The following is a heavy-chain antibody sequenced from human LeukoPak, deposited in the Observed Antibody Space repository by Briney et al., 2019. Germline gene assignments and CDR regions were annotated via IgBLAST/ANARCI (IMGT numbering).Heavy chain of an antibody. V-gene: IGHV4-34*01. Sequence: SETLSLTCAVYGGSFSGYYWSWIRQPPGKGLEWIGEINHSGSTNYNPSHKSRVTISVDTSKNQFSLKLSSVTAADTAVYYCARGGTARYYYYYGMDVWGQGTTVTVSS. J-gene: IGHJ6*02. CDR1: GGSFSGYY. CDR2: INHSGST. D-gene: IGHD5-18*01. CDR3: ARGGTARYYYYYGMDV.